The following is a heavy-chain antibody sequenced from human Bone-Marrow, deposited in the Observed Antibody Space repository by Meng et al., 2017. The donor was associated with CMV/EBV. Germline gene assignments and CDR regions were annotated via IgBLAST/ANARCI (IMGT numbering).Heavy chain of an antibody. J-gene: IGHJ6*02. D-gene: IGHD3-3*01. CDR1: GFTFSSYD. Sequence: GGSLRLSCAACGFTFSSYDMHWVRQATGKGLEWVSAIGTAGDTYYPGSVKGQFTISRENAKNSLYLQMNSLRAGDTAVYYCARDARLQGTIFGVVTTTYYYYGMDVWGQGTTVTVSS. V-gene: IGHV3-13*03. CDR3: ARDARLQGTIFGVVTTTYYYYGMDV. CDR2: IGTAGDT.